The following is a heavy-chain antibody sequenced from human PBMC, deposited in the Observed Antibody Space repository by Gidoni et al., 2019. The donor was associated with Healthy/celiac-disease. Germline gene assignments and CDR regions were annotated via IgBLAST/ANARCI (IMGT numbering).Heavy chain of an antibody. CDR2: ISYDGSNK. D-gene: IGHD6-19*01. J-gene: IGHJ4*02. V-gene: IGHV3-30*18. CDR3: AKDEGEEVAGTFDY. Sequence: QVQLVESGGGVVQPGRSLRLSCAASGFTFSSYGMHWGRQAPGKGLEWVAVISYDGSNKYYADSVKGRFTISRDNSKNTLYLQMNSLRAEDTAVYYCAKDEGEEVAGTFDYWGQGTLVTVSS. CDR1: GFTFSSYG.